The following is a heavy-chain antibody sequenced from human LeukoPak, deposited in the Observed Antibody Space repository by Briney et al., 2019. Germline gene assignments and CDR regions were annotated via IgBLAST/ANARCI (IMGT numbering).Heavy chain of an antibody. V-gene: IGHV4-59*08. CDR3: ARQYSSYRGGRTRYAYGLEV. D-gene: IGHD3-16*02. CDR2: FYYGGST. CDR1: GGSITPHF. J-gene: IGHJ6*02. Sequence: SETLSLSCTVSGGSITPHFVSWLRQPPGKGLECIGYFYYGGSTNYNPSLKSRVTISVDTSKNQFSLKVTSVTAADTAVYYCARQYSSYRGGRTRYAYGLEVWGQGTLVTVSS.